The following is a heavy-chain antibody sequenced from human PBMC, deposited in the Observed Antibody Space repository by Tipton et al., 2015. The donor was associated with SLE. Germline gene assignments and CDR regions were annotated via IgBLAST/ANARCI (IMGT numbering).Heavy chain of an antibody. Sequence: SLRLSCAASGFTFSSYEMNWVRQAPGKGLEWVSYISSSGSTIYYADSVKGRFTISRDNAKNSLYLQMNSLRAEDTAVYYCASLGRSGVSCWGQGTLVTVSP. CDR2: ISSSGSTI. CDR3: ASLGRSGVSC. V-gene: IGHV3-48*03. J-gene: IGHJ4*02. D-gene: IGHD3-3*01. CDR1: GFTFSSYE.